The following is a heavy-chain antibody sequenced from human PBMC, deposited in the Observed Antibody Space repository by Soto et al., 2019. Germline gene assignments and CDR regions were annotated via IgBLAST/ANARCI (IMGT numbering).Heavy chain of an antibody. Sequence: ASVKVSCKASGYTFTSYYITWVRQATGQGLEWMGWMNPQTGNTAYAEKFQGRVTTTRSTSINTAYMELSALRSEDTAVYYCARLSEESSSSNYYYFCMDVWGKGSTVTVSS. D-gene: IGHD6-6*01. CDR1: GYTFTSYY. CDR2: MNPQTGNT. J-gene: IGHJ6*03. CDR3: ARLSEESSSSNYYYFCMDV. V-gene: IGHV1-8*01.